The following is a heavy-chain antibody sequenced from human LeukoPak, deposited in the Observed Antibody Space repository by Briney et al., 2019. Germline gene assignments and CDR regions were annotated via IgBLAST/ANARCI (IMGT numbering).Heavy chain of an antibody. J-gene: IGHJ4*02. Sequence: GESLQISCKGSGYNFSRFWINWVRQMPGKGLEWMGIIYPDDSDTRYSPSFQGQVTISADKSISTAYLQWSSLKASDTAMYYCARTQYYYGSGSYSYYFDYWGQGTLVTVSS. CDR2: IYPDDSDT. CDR3: ARTQYYYGSGSYSYYFDY. CDR1: GYNFSRFW. D-gene: IGHD3-10*01. V-gene: IGHV5-51*01.